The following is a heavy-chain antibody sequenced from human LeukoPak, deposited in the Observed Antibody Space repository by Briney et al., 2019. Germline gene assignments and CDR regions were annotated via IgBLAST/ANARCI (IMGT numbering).Heavy chain of an antibody. CDR3: ARALEYYDSSGYFDL. V-gene: IGHV4-38-2*02. CDR1: GGSISSYY. CDR2: IYHSGST. Sequence: SETLCLTCTVSGGSISSYYWGWIRQPPGKGLEWIGNIYHSGSTYYNPSLKSRVTISVDTSKNQFSLRLSSVTAADTAVYYCARALEYYDSSGYFDLWGRGTLVTVSS. J-gene: IGHJ2*01. D-gene: IGHD3-22*01.